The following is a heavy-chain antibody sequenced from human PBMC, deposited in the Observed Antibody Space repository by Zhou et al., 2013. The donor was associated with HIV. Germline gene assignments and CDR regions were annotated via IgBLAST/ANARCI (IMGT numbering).Heavy chain of an antibody. CDR2: ISAYNG. CDR1: GYTFTSYG. J-gene: IGHJ4*02. Sequence: QVQLVQSGAEVKKPGASVKVSCKASGYTFTSYGISWVRQAPGQGPEWMGWISAYNGNTDTSTSTAYMELRSLRSDDTAVYYCALGGTGGVCRYWGQGTLVTVSS. D-gene: IGHD2-8*02. V-gene: IGHV1-18*01. CDR3: ALGGTGGVCRY.